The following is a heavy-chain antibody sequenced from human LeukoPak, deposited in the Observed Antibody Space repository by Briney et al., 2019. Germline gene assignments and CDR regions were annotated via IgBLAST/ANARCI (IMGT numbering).Heavy chain of an antibody. J-gene: IGHJ4*02. CDR2: IYYSAST. Sequence: KPSETLSLTCTVSGASISTYYWSWIRQPPGKGLEWIGYIYYSASTNYNPSLKSRVTISVDTSKNQFSLKLSSVTAADTAVYYCARRGSYYGCDYWGQGTLVTVSS. CDR3: ARRGSYYGCDY. CDR1: GASISTYY. D-gene: IGHD1-26*01. V-gene: IGHV4-59*08.